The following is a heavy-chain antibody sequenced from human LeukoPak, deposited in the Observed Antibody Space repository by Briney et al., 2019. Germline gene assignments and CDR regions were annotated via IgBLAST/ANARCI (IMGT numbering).Heavy chain of an antibody. CDR2: TSGRGDYT. V-gene: IGHV3-23*01. J-gene: IGHJ4*02. CDR3: AKAVGGTFDY. D-gene: IGHD1-26*01. Sequence: GGSLRLSCAASGFTFSNYAMSWVRQAPGKGLEWVSATSGRGDYTYYADSVKGRFTISRDNSKNTLFLQMNSLRPEDTALYYCAKAVGGTFDYWGQGTLVTVSS. CDR1: GFTFSNYA.